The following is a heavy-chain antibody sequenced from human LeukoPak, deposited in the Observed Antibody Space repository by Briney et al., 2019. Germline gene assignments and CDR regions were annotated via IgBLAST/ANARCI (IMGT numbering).Heavy chain of an antibody. CDR1: GGSISSGRYY. D-gene: IGHD3-9*01. Sequence: SETLSLSCTVSGGSISSGRYYWNWIRQHPGKGLEGIGFIYYSGSTNYNPSLKSRVIISLDTSKNQFSLKLSSVTAADTAVYYCARADYDILPGYYLDYWGQGTLVTVSS. J-gene: IGHJ4*02. CDR3: ARADYDILPGYYLDY. V-gene: IGHV4-31*03. CDR2: IYYSGST.